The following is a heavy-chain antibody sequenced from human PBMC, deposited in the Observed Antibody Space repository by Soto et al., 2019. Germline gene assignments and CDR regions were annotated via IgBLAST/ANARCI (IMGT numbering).Heavy chain of an antibody. V-gene: IGHV1-58*01. J-gene: IGHJ6*02. CDR1: GFTFTSSA. Sequence: QMQLVQSGPEVKKPGTSVKVSCKASGFTFTSSAVQWVRQARGQRLEWIGWIVVGSGNTNYAQKFQERVTITRDMSTSTAYMDMSSLRSEDTAVYYGSADGGACQYCSGDSSGGMDVWGQGTTVTVSS. D-gene: IGHD2-15*01. CDR3: SADGGACQYCSGDSSGGMDV. CDR2: IVVGSGNT.